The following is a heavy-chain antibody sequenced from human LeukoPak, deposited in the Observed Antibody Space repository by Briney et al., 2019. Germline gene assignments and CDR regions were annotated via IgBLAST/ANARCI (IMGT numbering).Heavy chain of an antibody. CDR1: GFTFSSYA. CDR2: ISSSGDDT. Sequence: GGSLTLSCAASGFTFSSYAMSWVRLAPGKGLEYISAISSSGDDTLYADSVKGRFTISRDNFKNTLYLQMNSLRAEDTAVYYCAKGQTWASVYFDSWGQGTLVTVSS. CDR3: AKGQTWASVYFDS. D-gene: IGHD7-27*01. V-gene: IGHV3-23*01. J-gene: IGHJ4*02.